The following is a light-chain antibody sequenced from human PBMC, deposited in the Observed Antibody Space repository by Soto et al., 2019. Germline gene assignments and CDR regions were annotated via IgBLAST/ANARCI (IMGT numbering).Light chain of an antibody. CDR3: QHYGSPAV. V-gene: IGKV3-20*01. J-gene: IGKJ3*01. CDR1: QSVSDMY. CDR2: AS. Sequence: EIVLTQSPGTLSLSPGERTTLSCRASQSVSDMYLPWYQQKPSQAPRLLIYASTRATGLPDRFSGSGSGTDFTLTISRVEPGDFAVYFCQHYGSPAVIGPGTKVDIK.